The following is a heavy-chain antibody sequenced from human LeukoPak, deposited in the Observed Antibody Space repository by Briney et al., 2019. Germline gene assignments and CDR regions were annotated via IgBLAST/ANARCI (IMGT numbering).Heavy chain of an antibody. V-gene: IGHV3-9*01. Sequence: GGSLGLSCVGSGFNFDEYAMHWVRQPPGKGLEWVSGISSNSDDIGYADSVKGRFTISRDSAKKSLYLQMNSLRAEDTALYYCAKDRYCTSSSCPIDYWGRGTLVTVSS. J-gene: IGHJ4*02. CDR3: AKDRYCTSSSCPIDY. CDR2: ISSNSDDI. D-gene: IGHD2-15*01. CDR1: GFNFDEYA.